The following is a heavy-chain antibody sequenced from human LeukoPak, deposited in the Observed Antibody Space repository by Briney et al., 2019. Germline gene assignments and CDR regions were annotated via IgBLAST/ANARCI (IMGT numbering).Heavy chain of an antibody. CDR2: INHSGST. Sequence: GSLRLSCAASGFTFSSYWMSWIRQPPGKGLEWIGEINHSGSTNYNPSLKSRVTISVDTSKNQFSLKLSSVTAADTAVYYCARVGRYSGSYFGGGYWGQGTLVTVSS. J-gene: IGHJ4*02. D-gene: IGHD1-26*01. V-gene: IGHV4-34*01. CDR1: GFTFSSYW. CDR3: ARVGRYSGSYFGGGY.